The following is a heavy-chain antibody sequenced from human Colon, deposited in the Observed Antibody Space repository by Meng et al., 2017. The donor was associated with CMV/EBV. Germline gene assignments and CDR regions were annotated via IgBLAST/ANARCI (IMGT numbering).Heavy chain of an antibody. CDR3: ARDTNVRDAFDI. CDR2: FNIGGSI. J-gene: IGHJ3*02. Sequence: GGSLRLSCAASGFTVSTSYMSWVRQAPGKGLEWVSVFNIGGSILYADSVKGRFTISSDNTKNTLYLQMNSLRAEDAAVYYCARDTNVRDAFDIWGQGTMVTVSS. CDR1: GFTVSTSY. V-gene: IGHV3-53*01.